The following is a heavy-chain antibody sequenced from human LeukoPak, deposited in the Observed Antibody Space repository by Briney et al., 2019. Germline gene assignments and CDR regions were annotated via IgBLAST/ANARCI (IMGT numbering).Heavy chain of an antibody. CDR1: GGSFSGYY. J-gene: IGHJ6*03. Sequence: SETLSLTCAVYGGSFSGYYWSWIRQPPGKGLEWIGEINHSGSTNYNPSLKSRVTISVDTSKSQFSLKLSSVTAADTAVYYCARGSSPAGMYYYYYYMDVWGKGTTVTVSS. D-gene: IGHD6-13*01. V-gene: IGHV4-34*01. CDR3: ARGSSPAGMYYYYYYMDV. CDR2: INHSGST.